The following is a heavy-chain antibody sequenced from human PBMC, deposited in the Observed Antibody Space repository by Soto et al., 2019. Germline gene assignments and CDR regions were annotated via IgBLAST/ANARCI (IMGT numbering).Heavy chain of an antibody. Sequence: DVQLLESGGGLVQPGGSLTLSCAASRFTFSDFAMSWVRQAPGKGLEWVSAIGGGGADTYYADSGKGRFTISRDNSKNTLYLQMNSLRDEDTAVYYCAKDAVPYNGKWDWFDSWGQGTLVTVSS. V-gene: IGHV3-23*01. CDR1: RFTFSDFA. D-gene: IGHD1-26*01. J-gene: IGHJ5*01. CDR2: IGGGGADT. CDR3: AKDAVPYNGKWDWFDS.